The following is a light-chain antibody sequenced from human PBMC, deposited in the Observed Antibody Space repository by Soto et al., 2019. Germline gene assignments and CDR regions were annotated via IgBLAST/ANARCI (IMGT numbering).Light chain of an antibody. Sequence: DSQMTQFPSTLSASVGARVTITCRASQSISPWLAWYQQKPGKAPKILMSKASTLQSGVPPRFSGSGSGTEFTLTSSSLQPDDFAPYCCLRYERYPMPFGGGTKVEIK. CDR3: LRYERYPMP. V-gene: IGKV1-5*03. CDR1: QSISPW. CDR2: KAS. J-gene: IGKJ4*01.